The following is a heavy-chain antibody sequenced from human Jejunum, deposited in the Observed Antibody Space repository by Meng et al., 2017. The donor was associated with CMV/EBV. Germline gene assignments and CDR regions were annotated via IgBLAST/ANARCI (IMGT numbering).Heavy chain of an antibody. CDR2: ISYDGSNK. V-gene: IGHV3-30-3*01. D-gene: IGHD5-18*01. Sequence: AASGFAFNNYAIRWVRQAPGKGLEWVTLISYDGSNKFYADSVKGRFTISRDNSKNTVYVQMNSLRVEDTAMYFCARGYNYGPHDYWGQGTLVTVSS. CDR1: GFAFNNYA. J-gene: IGHJ4*02. CDR3: ARGYNYGPHDY.